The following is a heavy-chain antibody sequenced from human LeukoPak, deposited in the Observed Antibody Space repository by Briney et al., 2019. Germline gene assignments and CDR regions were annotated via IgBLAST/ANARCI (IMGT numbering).Heavy chain of an antibody. Sequence: GGSLRLSCAASGITFSTSGMHWVRQAPSKGLEWVAFIWSDGSNKYHADSVKGRFTISRDNSKDTLYLQMNSLRAEDTAVYYCARDKGTTCIDNWGQGALVTVSS. D-gene: IGHD4-17*01. CDR1: GITFSTSG. J-gene: IGHJ4*02. V-gene: IGHV3-33*01. CDR3: ARDKGTTCIDN. CDR2: IWSDGSNK.